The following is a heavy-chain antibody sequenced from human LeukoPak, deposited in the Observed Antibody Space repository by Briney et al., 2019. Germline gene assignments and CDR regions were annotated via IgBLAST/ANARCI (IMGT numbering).Heavy chain of an antibody. CDR3: ARGSYDSSDFEYFHH. D-gene: IGHD3-22*01. Sequence: SETLSLTCTVSGYSISSGYFWGWMRQPPGKGLEWIGSIYQSETAHYNPSLKRRVTISVDTSKNQFSLKMRSVMAADTAVYYCARGSYDSSDFEYFHHWGQGTLVTVSS. CDR1: GYSISSGYF. J-gene: IGHJ1*01. V-gene: IGHV4-38-2*02. CDR2: IYQSETA.